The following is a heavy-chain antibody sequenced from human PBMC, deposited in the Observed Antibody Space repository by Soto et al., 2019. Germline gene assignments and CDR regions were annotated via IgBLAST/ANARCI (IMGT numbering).Heavy chain of an antibody. D-gene: IGHD6-19*01. CDR3: ARIAVAGTSYYGMDV. V-gene: IGHV4-39*01. J-gene: IGHJ6*02. Sequence: PSETLSLTCTVAGGSIISSSCYWGWINQPPGKGLEWIGSIYYSGSTYYNPSLKSRVTISVDTSKSQFSLKLSSVTAADTAVYYCARIAVAGTSYYGMDVWGQGTTVTVSS. CDR1: GGSIISSSCY. CDR2: IYYSGST.